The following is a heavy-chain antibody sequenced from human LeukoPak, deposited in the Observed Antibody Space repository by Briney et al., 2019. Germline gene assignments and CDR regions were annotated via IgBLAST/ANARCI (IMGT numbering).Heavy chain of an antibody. CDR2: LYYSGST. CDR1: GGSISSYY. D-gene: IGHD3-16*01. J-gene: IGHJ6*03. V-gene: IGHV4-59*01. CDR3: ARRAVKGVESHDGYGWDYYYYMDV. Sequence: SETLSLTCTVSGGSISSYYWSWLGQPPGKGLEWVGYLYYSGSTNYNPSLKSRVTISVDTSKNHFSLKLSFVPAAATAVYCVARRAVKGVESHDGYGWDYYYYMDVWGKGTTVTVSS.